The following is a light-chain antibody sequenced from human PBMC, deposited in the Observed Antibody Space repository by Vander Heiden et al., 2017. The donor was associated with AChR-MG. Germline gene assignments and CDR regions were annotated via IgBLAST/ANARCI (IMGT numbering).Light chain of an antibody. V-gene: IGKV1-5*03. CDR2: KAS. J-gene: IGKJ5*01. Sequence: DIHITQSPSTLSASVGDRVTLTYRASQRVSSWLTWYQQKPGKAPKILIDKASSLETGVPSRFSGSGSGTEFTLTISSLQPEDFGTYYCQQYSSFPVTFGQGTRLDIK. CDR3: QQYSSFPVT. CDR1: QRVSSW.